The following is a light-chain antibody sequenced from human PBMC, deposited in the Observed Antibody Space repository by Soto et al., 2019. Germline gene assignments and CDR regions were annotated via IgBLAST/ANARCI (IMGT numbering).Light chain of an antibody. CDR3: QQYGTSLIT. CDR2: GAS. CDR1: QSVSS. V-gene: IGKV3-20*01. J-gene: IGKJ5*01. Sequence: EIVLTQSPRTLSLSPGERATLSCRASQSVSSLAWYQQKPGQAPRLLIYGASSRATGIPDRFSGSGSGTDFTLTISRLEPEDFAVYYCQQYGTSLITFGQGTRLEIK.